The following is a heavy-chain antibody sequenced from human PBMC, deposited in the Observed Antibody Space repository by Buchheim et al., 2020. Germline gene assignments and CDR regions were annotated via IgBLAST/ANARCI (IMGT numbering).Heavy chain of an antibody. D-gene: IGHD3-9*01. Sequence: EVQLVESGGGLVKPGGSLRLSCAASGFTFGSYAMNWVRQVPGKGLEWVSIISDSGSTTFYADSVKGRFTISRDNSKSTLYLQMDSLRAEDTAVYYCAKRLTWKNSARTFDYWGQGTL. J-gene: IGHJ4*02. V-gene: IGHV3-23*04. CDR2: ISDSGSTT. CDR3: AKRLTWKNSARTFDY. CDR1: GFTFGSYA.